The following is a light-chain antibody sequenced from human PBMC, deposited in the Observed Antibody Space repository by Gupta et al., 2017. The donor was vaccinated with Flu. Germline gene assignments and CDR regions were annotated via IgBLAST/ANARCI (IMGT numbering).Light chain of an antibody. CDR3: GSYAGGGTWV. CDR2: DVT. J-gene: IGLJ1*01. Sequence: QSAPTQPRPVSGSPGQSVTISCTGSSSDFSAYDRVSWYQQRPGNAPKLLLYDVTKWPSGVPDRFSGSKSGNTASLTISGLQAEDEADYYCGSYAGGGTWVFGTGTEVTVL. CDR1: SSDFSAYDR. V-gene: IGLV2-11*01.